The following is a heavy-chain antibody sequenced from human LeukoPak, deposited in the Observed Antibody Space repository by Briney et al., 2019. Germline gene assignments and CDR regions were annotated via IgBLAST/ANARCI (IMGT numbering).Heavy chain of an antibody. D-gene: IGHD3-10*01. J-gene: IGHJ4*02. CDR1: GFTFSSYG. CDR2: ISSSSSYI. CDR3: ARVKMARGILMQYYFDY. V-gene: IGHV3-21*01. Sequence: GGSLRLSCAASGFTFSSYGMNWVRQAPGKGLEWVSSISSSSSYIYYADSVKGRFTISRDNAKNSLYLQMNSLRAEDTAVYYCARVKMARGILMQYYFDYWGQGTLVTVSS.